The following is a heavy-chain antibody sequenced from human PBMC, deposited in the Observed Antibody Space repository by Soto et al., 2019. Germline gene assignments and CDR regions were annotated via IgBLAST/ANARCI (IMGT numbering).Heavy chain of an antibody. Sequence: SETLSLTCPVSGGSISSYYWSWIRQPPGKGLEWIGYIYYSGSTNYNPSLKSRVTISVDTSKNQFSLKLSSVTAADTAVYYCAAVPPPKYDILTGYLYWGQGTLVTVSS. V-gene: IGHV4-59*08. D-gene: IGHD3-9*01. J-gene: IGHJ4*02. CDR1: GGSISSYY. CDR3: AAVPPPKYDILTGYLY. CDR2: IYYSGST.